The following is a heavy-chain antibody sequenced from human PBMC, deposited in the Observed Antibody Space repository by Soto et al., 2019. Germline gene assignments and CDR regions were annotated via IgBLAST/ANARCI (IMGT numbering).Heavy chain of an antibody. Sequence: GGSLRLSCAASGFTFSSYAMHWVRQAPGKGLEWVAVISYDGSNKYYADSVKGRFTISRDNSKNTLYLQMNSLRAEDTAVYYCAEVAAWGQGTLVTVSS. V-gene: IGHV3-30-3*02. CDR2: ISYDGSNK. J-gene: IGHJ4*02. CDR1: GFTFSSYA. D-gene: IGHD6-13*01. CDR3: AEVAA.